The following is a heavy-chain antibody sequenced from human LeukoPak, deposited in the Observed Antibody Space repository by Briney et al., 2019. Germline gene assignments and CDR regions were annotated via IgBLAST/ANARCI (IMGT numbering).Heavy chain of an antibody. Sequence: GGSLRLSCAASGFNFRNNWMHWVRQAPGKGLEWLSYISTSGRTIAYADSVKGRLTISRDNAKNSLYLQMNSLRADDTAVYYCARTKSEPTYGQHHGLDNWGQGTLVTVSS. J-gene: IGHJ4*02. V-gene: IGHV3-11*01. CDR1: GFNFRNNW. CDR3: ARTKSEPTYGQHHGLDN. CDR2: ISTSGRTI. D-gene: IGHD3-10*01.